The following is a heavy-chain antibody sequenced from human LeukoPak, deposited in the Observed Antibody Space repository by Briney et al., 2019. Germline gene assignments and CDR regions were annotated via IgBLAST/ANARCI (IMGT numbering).Heavy chain of an antibody. CDR1: GFTLSNYG. V-gene: IGHV3-23*01. CDR3: AKRGVVIRVFLVGFHKEAYYFDS. J-gene: IGHJ4*02. Sequence: GGSLRLSCAVSGFTLSNYGMSWVRQAPGKGLEWVAGLSGSGGGTNYADSVQGRFTISRDNPKNTLYLQMNSLRAEDTAVYFCAKRGVVIRVFLVGFHKEAYYFDSWGQGALVTVSS. D-gene: IGHD3-10*01. CDR2: LSGSGGGT.